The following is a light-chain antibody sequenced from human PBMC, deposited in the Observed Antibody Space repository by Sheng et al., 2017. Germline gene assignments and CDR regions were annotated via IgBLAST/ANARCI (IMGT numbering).Light chain of an antibody. J-gene: IGKJ1*01. CDR3: QRYDGVPRT. CDR2: AAS. CDR1: QGISNY. Sequence: DIQMTQSPSAMSASVGDRVIITCRASQGISNYLAWFQQKPGKVPKCLIYAASTLQSGAPSRFSGSGSETDFTLTISSLQPEDVATYFCQRYDGVPRTFGQGTKVEIK. V-gene: IGKV1-27*01.